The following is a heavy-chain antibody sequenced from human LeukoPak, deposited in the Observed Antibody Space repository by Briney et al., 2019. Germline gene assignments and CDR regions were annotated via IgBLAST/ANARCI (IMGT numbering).Heavy chain of an antibody. Sequence: SVKVSRKASGGTFSSYAISWERQAPGQGLEWMGGIIPIFGTANYAQKFQGRVTITADESTSTAYMELSSLRSEDTAVYYCARGTGTAMVNFDYWGQGTLVTVSS. CDR1: GGTFSSYA. J-gene: IGHJ4*02. CDR2: IIPIFGTA. D-gene: IGHD5-18*01. V-gene: IGHV1-69*13. CDR3: ARGTGTAMVNFDY.